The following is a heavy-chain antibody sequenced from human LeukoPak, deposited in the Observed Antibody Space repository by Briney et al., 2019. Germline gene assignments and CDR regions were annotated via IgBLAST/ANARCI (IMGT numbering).Heavy chain of an antibody. CDR2: ISPYNGNS. D-gene: IGHD3-3*01. CDR1: GYTFTSYP. J-gene: IGHJ4*02. Sequence: ASVKVSCKAPGYTFTSYPISWVRQAPGQGLEWMGWISPYNGNSNYAQKLQGRVTMTADTSTSTAYMELRSLRSDDTAVYYCARDADGRFSHDYWGQGTLVIVSS. V-gene: IGHV1-18*01. CDR3: ARDADGRFSHDY.